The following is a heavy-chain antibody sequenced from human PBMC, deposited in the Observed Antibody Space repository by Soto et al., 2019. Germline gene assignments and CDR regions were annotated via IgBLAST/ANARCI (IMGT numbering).Heavy chain of an antibody. J-gene: IGHJ6*02. Sequence: GGSLRLSCAASGFTVSSNYMSLVRQAPGKGLEWVSVIYSGGSTYYADSVRGRFTISRDNSKNTLYFQMNSLRAEDTAVYYCARGGRSIAAPDVWGQGTTVTVSS. V-gene: IGHV3-53*01. CDR3: ARGGRSIAAPDV. D-gene: IGHD6-6*01. CDR1: GFTVSSNY. CDR2: IYSGGST.